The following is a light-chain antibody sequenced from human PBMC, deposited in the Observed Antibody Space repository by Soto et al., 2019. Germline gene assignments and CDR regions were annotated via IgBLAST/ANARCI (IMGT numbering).Light chain of an antibody. CDR1: QSISGW. V-gene: IGKV1-5*03. Sequence: DIQMTQTPSTLSAFVGDRVTITCRASQSISGWLAWYQQRGGEAPKLLIYKASSLESGVPSRFSGSGSGTEFTLTISSLQPADFATYYCQQYNGYPWTFGQGTKVEI. CDR3: QQYNGYPWT. J-gene: IGKJ1*01. CDR2: KAS.